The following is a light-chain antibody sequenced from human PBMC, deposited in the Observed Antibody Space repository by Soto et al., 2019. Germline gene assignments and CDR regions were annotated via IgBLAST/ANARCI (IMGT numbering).Light chain of an antibody. J-gene: IGKJ4*01. CDR1: QTINNY. CDR3: QQTYNTPLT. V-gene: IGKV1-39*01. Sequence: DIQMTQSPSSLSASVGDRVTITCRASQTINNYLNWYQQKPGKAPKLLIYAACTLQSGVPSRFSGSGSGTAFALTISTLQPEDFATYFCQQTYNTPLTFGGGTKVEIK. CDR2: AAC.